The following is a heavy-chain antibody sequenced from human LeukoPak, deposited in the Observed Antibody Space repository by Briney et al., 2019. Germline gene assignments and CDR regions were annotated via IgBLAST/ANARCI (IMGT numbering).Heavy chain of an antibody. D-gene: IGHD3-22*01. CDR1: GGSISSGSYY. CDR3: ARDPSNGLYYDSSGYYFGD. CDR2: IYTSGST. Sequence: SETLSLTCTVSGGSISSGSYYWSWIRQPAGKGLEWIGRIYTSGSTNYNPSLKSRVTISVDTSKNQFSLKLSSVTAADTAVYYCARDPSNGLYYDSSGYYFGDWGQGTLVTVSS. V-gene: IGHV4-61*02. J-gene: IGHJ4*02.